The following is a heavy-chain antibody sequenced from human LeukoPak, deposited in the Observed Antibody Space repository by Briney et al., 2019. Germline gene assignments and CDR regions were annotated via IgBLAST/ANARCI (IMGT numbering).Heavy chain of an antibody. J-gene: IGHJ4*02. Sequence: KSSETLSLTCTVSGASLTRYYWSWIRQPPGKGLEWIGYIYHSGNVDSNPSLKSRVTVSIDTSRNQFSLKLTSMTAADTAIYYCARHKPLGRGAWDYWGQGILVTVSS. CDR2: IYHSGNV. CDR1: GASLTRYY. D-gene: IGHD1-14*01. V-gene: IGHV4-59*08. CDR3: ARHKPLGRGAWDY.